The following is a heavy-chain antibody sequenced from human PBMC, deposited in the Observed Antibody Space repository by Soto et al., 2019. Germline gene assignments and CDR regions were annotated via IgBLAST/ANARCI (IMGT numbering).Heavy chain of an antibody. CDR1: GSSINSSGYY. V-gene: IGHV4-39*01. CDR3: ARLPSRHLVDY. Sequence: LSLTCTVSGSSINSSGYYWGWIRQPPGKGLEWIGSMFYGVSTYYNPSLKSRVTVSVDTSKNQFSLNLRSVTAADTAVYYCARLPSRHLVDYWGQGTLVTVS. J-gene: IGHJ4*02. CDR2: MFYGVST. D-gene: IGHD3-3*02.